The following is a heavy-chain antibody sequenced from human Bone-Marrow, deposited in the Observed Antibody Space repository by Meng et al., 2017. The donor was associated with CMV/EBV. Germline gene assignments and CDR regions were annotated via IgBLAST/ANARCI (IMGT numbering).Heavy chain of an antibody. V-gene: IGHV3-23*01. CDR1: GFTFSSYA. CDR2: ISGSGGST. Sequence: SCAASGFTFSSYAMSWVRQAPGKGLEWVSAISGSGGSTYYADSVKGRFTISRDNSKNTLYLQMNSLRAEDTAVYYCAKDTIAEYYYDSSGYYLGWAFDIWGQGTMVTVSS. D-gene: IGHD3-22*01. CDR3: AKDTIAEYYYDSSGYYLGWAFDI. J-gene: IGHJ3*02.